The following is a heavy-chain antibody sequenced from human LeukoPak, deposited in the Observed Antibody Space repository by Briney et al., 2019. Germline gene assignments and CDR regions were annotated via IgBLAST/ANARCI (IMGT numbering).Heavy chain of an antibody. CDR1: GFTFSSYS. D-gene: IGHD4-17*01. J-gene: IGHJ4*02. V-gene: IGHV3-33*06. CDR2: IWYDGLNK. Sequence: GGSLRLSCAASGFTFSSYSMHWVRQAPGRGLEWVALIWYDGLNKYYADSVKGRFTISRDNSKNILYLQMNSLRAEDTAVYYYAKDRSSYGDPPKYYFDYWGQGTLVTVSS. CDR3: AKDRSSYGDPPKYYFDY.